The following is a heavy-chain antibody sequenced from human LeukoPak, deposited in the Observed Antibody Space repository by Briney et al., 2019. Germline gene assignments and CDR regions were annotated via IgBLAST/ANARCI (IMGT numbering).Heavy chain of an antibody. J-gene: IGHJ5*02. Sequence: PGASLRLPCGASGFTFSSYSMSWVRQAPGKGLEWVSSISGSGGSTYYADSVKRRFTISRDNSKNPLYLQMNSLRAEDTVVYYCAKRAVPTAATPWFDPWGRGTLVIVSS. D-gene: IGHD2-15*01. CDR3: AKRAVPTAATPWFDP. CDR2: ISGSGGST. V-gene: IGHV3-23*01. CDR1: GFTFSSYS.